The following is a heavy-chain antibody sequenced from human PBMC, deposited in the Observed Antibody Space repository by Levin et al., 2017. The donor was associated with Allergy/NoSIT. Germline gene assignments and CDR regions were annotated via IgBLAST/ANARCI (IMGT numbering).Heavy chain of an antibody. J-gene: IGHJ4*02. D-gene: IGHD3-22*01. CDR3: ARDQSRGYYDSSGYYEN. CDR2: ISAYNGNT. Sequence: ASVKVSCKASGYTFTSYGISWVRQAPGQGLEWMGWISAYNGNTNYAQKLQGRVTMTTDTSTSTAYMELRSLRSDDTAVYYCARDQSRGYYDSSGYYENWGQGTLVTVSS. V-gene: IGHV1-18*01. CDR1: GYTFTSYG.